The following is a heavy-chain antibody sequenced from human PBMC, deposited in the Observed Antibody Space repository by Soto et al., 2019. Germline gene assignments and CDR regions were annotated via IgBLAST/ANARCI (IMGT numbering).Heavy chain of an antibody. Sequence: SETLGLTCTVPGDSINNRTYYWGWIRQPPGKGLEWIGSIYYSGSTYNNPSLKSRVSMSVDTSKNQFSLKLRSVTAAETALYYCARQRTSVVTQAYFDSWGQGSLVTVSS. CDR1: GDSINNRTYY. V-gene: IGHV4-39*01. D-gene: IGHD2-21*02. CDR2: IYYSGST. J-gene: IGHJ4*02. CDR3: ARQRTSVVTQAYFDS.